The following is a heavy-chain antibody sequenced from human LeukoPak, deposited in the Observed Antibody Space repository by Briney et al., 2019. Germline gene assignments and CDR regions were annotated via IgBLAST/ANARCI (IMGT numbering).Heavy chain of an antibody. CDR2: IYYSGST. CDR1: GGSISSSSYY. D-gene: IGHD3-22*01. CDR3: ARLLRPLDYYDSSGYYSFDY. V-gene: IGHV4-39*01. Sequence: SETLSLTCTVSGGSISSSSYYWGWIRQPPGKGLEWIGRIYYSGSTYYNPSLKSRVTISVDTSKNQFSLKLSPVTAADTAVYYCARLLRPLDYYDSSGYYSFDYWGQGTLVTVSS. J-gene: IGHJ4*02.